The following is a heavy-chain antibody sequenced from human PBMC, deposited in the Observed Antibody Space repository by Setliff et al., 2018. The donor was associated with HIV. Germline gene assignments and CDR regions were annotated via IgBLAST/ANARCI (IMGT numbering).Heavy chain of an antibody. D-gene: IGHD2-2*01. V-gene: IGHV4-38-2*02. J-gene: IGHJ4*02. CDR2: IYYSGST. CDR3: ARAVVAYHN. Sequence: SETLSLTCTVSGYSISSGYYWGWIRQPPGKGLEWIGSIYYSGSTYYNPSLKSRVTISVDTSKNQFSLKLSSVTAADTAVYYCARAVVAYHNWGQGTLVTVSS. CDR1: GYSISSGYY.